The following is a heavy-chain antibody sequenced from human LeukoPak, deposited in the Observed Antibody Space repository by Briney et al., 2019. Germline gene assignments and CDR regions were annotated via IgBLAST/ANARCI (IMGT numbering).Heavy chain of an antibody. Sequence: PGGSLRLSCAASGFSLSNHWMNWVRQTPGKGLVWISRVNNDGGSGSYADAVKGRFTNSRDNAKNTLYLQMNSLRADDTAVYYCARGRARETGFSYGQDAFDIWGQGTMVTVS. V-gene: IGHV3-74*01. D-gene: IGHD1-14*01. J-gene: IGHJ3*02. CDR1: GFSLSNHW. CDR2: VNNDGGSG. CDR3: ARGRARETGFSYGQDAFDI.